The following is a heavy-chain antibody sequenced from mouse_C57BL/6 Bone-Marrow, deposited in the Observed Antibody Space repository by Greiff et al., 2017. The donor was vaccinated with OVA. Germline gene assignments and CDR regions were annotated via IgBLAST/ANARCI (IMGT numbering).Heavy chain of an antibody. D-gene: IGHD2-2*01. CDR3: TRENYGCDVGAWFAY. J-gene: IGHJ3*01. V-gene: IGHV5-9-1*02. Sequence: EVKVVESGEGLVKPGGSLKLSCAASGFTFSSYAMSWVRQTPEKRLEWVAYISSGGDYIYYADTVKGRFTISSDNARNTLYLQMSSLKSEDTAMYYCTRENYGCDVGAWFAYWGQGTLVTVSA. CDR2: ISSGGDYI. CDR1: GFTFSSYA.